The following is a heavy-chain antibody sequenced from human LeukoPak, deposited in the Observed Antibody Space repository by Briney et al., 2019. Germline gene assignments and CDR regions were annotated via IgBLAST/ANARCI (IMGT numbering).Heavy chain of an antibody. V-gene: IGHV4-34*01. Sequence: SETLSLTCAVYGGSFSGYYWSWIRQPPGKGPEWIGEINHSGSTNYNPSLKSRVTISVDTSKNQFSLKLSSVTAADTAVYYCASTGYSSGHDAFDIWGQGTMVTVSS. D-gene: IGHD6-19*01. CDR1: GGSFSGYY. J-gene: IGHJ3*02. CDR3: ASTGYSSGHDAFDI. CDR2: INHSGST.